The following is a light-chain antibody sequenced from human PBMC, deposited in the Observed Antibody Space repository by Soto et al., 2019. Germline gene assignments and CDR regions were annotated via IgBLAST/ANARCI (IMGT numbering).Light chain of an antibody. V-gene: IGKV1-9*01. CDR3: QQLFDSPIT. CDR2: AAS. CDR1: QVISTS. Sequence: IPMKQSPSFLYPSIEQSVTITSRASQVISTSLAWYQVKPGKAPKLLIYAASTLESGVPSRFSATVSGTEFSLTITSLQPEDFATYYCQQLFDSPITFGQGTRLEI. J-gene: IGKJ5*01.